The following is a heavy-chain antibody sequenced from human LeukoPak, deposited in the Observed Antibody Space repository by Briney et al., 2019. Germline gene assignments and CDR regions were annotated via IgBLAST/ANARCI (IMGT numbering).Heavy chain of an antibody. CDR2: ISTSSSTI. D-gene: IGHD4-23*01. V-gene: IGHV3-48*02. CDR1: GFTFRSYS. Sequence: GGSLRLSCAASGFTFRSYSMHWVRQSPGKGLEWVSFISTSSSTIYYADSVKGRFTISRDNAKSSLYLQMNSLRDEDTAVYYCAKTTVVTGYWYFDLWGRGTLVTVSS. J-gene: IGHJ2*01. CDR3: AKTTVVTGYWYFDL.